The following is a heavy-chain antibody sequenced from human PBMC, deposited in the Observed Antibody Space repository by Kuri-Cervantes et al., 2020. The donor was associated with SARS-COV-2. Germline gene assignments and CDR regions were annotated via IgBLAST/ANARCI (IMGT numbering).Heavy chain of an antibody. CDR1: GGTFSSYA. D-gene: IGHD6-13*01. Sequence: VKVSCKASGGTFSSYAISWVRQAPGQGLEWMGRIIPIFGTANYAQKFQGRVTITADKSTSTAYMELSSLRSEDTAVYYCARGGSSYSSSWFDYYFDYWGQGTLVTVSS. CDR2: IIPIFGTA. J-gene: IGHJ4*02. CDR3: ARGGSSYSSSWFDYYFDY. V-gene: IGHV1-69*06.